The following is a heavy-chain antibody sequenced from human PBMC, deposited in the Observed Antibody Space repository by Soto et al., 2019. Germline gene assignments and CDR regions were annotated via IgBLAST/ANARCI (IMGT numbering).Heavy chain of an antibody. CDR2: IIPLLDVT. J-gene: IGHJ4*02. D-gene: IGHD3-10*01. CDR1: GGTFSTYT. Sequence: QVQLVQSGAEVKKPGSSVKVSCKASGGTFSTYTINWVRQAPGQGLEWMGRIIPLLDVTNNAQRFQGRVTSTADKTTSTVYMELTSLTSPDTAVYYCARDSGTVGYDDSWGQGTLVTVSS. CDR3: ARDSGTVGYDDS. V-gene: IGHV1-69*08.